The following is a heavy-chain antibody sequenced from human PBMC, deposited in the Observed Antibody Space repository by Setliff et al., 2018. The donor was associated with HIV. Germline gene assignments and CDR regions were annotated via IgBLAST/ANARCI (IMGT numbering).Heavy chain of an antibody. CDR1: GGSFSGYY. D-gene: IGHD4-17*01. J-gene: IGHJ4*02. V-gene: IGHV4-59*10. CDR2: ISTNGGT. CDR3: ARNDDYGGKSHDC. Sequence: SETLSLTCAVYGGSFSGYYWSWIRQPAGKGLEWIGRISTNGGTNYNPSLKSRVTISVDTSKSQFSLKLTSVTAADTAVYYCARNDDYGGKSHDCWGQGTLVTVSS.